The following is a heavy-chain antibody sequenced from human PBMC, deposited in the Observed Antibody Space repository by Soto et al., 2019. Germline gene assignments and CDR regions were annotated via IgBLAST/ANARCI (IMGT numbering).Heavy chain of an antibody. J-gene: IGHJ5*02. V-gene: IGHV3-30*03. D-gene: IGHD2-15*01. CDR3: ARISRYCSGGDCHA. CDR1: GVSFNIYD. Sequence: GGSLRLSCAASGVSFNIYDTHWVRHAPGKGPEWVAIISYDGSNTYYSDSVRGRFTISRDNSKDTLYLQMHSLRSEDTAIYYCARISRYCSGGDCHAWGQGTQVTVSS. CDR2: ISYDGSNT.